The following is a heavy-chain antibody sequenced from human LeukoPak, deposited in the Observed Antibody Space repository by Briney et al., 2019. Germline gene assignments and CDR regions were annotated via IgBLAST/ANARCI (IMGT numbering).Heavy chain of an antibody. J-gene: IGHJ6*02. CDR2: ISYDGSNK. CDR1: GFTFSNYG. CDR3: AKWDYSGSGSPPYGMDV. V-gene: IGHV3-30*18. D-gene: IGHD3-10*01. Sequence: GGSLRLSCAASGFTFSNYGMHWVRQAPGKGLEWVALISYDGSNKYFADSVKGRFTISRDNSKNTLYLQMNSLRDEDTAVYYCAKWDYSGSGSPPYGMDVWGQGTTVTVSS.